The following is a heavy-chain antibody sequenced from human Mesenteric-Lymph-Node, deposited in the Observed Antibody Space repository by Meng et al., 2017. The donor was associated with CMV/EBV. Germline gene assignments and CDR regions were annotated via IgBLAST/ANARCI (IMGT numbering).Heavy chain of an antibody. J-gene: IGHJ4*02. CDR2: ISSSGSTI. Sequence: GGSLRLSCAASGFTFSSYEMNWVRQAPGKGLEWVSYISSSGSTIYYADSVKGRFTISRDNAKNSLFLQRNGLRAEDKAVYYCASNPDYYASVSPYYFDYWGQGTLVTVSS. CDR1: GFTFSSYE. CDR3: ASNPDYYASVSPYYFDY. V-gene: IGHV3-48*03. D-gene: IGHD3-10*01.